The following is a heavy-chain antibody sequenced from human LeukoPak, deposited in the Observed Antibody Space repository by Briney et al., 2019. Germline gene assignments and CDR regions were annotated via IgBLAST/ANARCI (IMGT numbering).Heavy chain of an antibody. CDR1: GYTLNELS. Sequence: GASVKVSCKVSGYTLNELSIHWVRQAAGKGLEWVGGFDPEYGETVYAQKFQGRVTMAEETSTDTAYMELSSLRSEDTAVYYCAPLDFWVPSTWGQGTLVTVSS. CDR2: FDPEYGET. D-gene: IGHD3-3*01. V-gene: IGHV1-24*01. CDR3: APLDFWVPST. J-gene: IGHJ5*02.